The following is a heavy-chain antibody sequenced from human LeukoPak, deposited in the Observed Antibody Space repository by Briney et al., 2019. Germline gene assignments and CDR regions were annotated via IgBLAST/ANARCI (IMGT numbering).Heavy chain of an antibody. Sequence: GGSLRLSCAASGSTFSSYGMHWVRQAPGKGLEWVAVISHDGSQKFYADSVKGRITISRDNSKNTVYLQMNSLRAEDTAVYYCAKDLNSWYSFDYWGQGNLVTVSS. CDR3: AKDLNSWYSFDY. D-gene: IGHD6-13*01. CDR2: ISHDGSQK. J-gene: IGHJ4*02. V-gene: IGHV3-30*18. CDR1: GSTFSSYG.